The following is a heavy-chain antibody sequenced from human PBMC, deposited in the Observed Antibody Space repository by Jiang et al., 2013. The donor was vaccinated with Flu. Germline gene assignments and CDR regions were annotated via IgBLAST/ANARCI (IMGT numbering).Heavy chain of an antibody. J-gene: IGHJ3*02. V-gene: IGHV4-4*08. CDR3: ARDCSGGSCYNDAFDI. D-gene: IGHD2-15*01. CDR1: GGSISTYY. CDR2: IYFSGST. Sequence: GLVKPSETLSLTCTVSGGSISTYYWSWIRQPPGKGLEWIGYIYFSGSTYYNPSLKSRVTISVDTSKNQFSLKLSSVTAADTAVYYCARDCSGGSCYNDAFDIWGQGTMVTVSS.